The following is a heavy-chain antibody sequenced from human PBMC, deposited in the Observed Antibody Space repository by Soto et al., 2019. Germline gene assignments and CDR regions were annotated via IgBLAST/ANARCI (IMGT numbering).Heavy chain of an antibody. V-gene: IGHV5-51*01. Sequence: GESLKISCKGSGYSFTNYWIGWVRQMPGKGLEWMGIIYPGDSDTRYSPSFQGQVTISADKSISTAYLQWSSLRASDTAIYYCAIGGDWYFFDMWAQGTMVTVSS. J-gene: IGHJ3*02. CDR1: GYSFTNYW. D-gene: IGHD2-21*02. CDR2: IYPGDSDT. CDR3: AIGGDWYFFDM.